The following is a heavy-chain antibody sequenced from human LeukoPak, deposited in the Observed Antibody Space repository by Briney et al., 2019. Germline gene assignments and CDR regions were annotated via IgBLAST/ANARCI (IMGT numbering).Heavy chain of an antibody. J-gene: IGHJ4*02. Sequence: PGGSLRLSCAASGFTFSSFAMSWVRQAPGKGPEWVSAISGSGGSTYYADSVKGRFTISRDNSKNTLYLQMNSLRAEDTAVYYCAKTRYSSGWYEGVFDYWGQGTLVTVSS. CDR2: ISGSGGST. V-gene: IGHV3-23*01. CDR1: GFTFSSFA. CDR3: AKTRYSSGWYEGVFDY. D-gene: IGHD6-19*01.